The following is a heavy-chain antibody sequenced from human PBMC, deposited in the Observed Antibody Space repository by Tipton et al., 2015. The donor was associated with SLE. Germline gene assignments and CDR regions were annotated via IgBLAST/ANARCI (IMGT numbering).Heavy chain of an antibody. Sequence: TLSLTCTVSGGSISRYYWSWIRQPPGKGLEWIGYIYYSGRTKYNPSLESRVTISVDTSKNQFSLRLSSVTAADTAHYYCARVLLGLRQIGYWYFDLWGRGTLVTVSS. CDR3: ARVLLGLRQIGYWYFDL. D-gene: IGHD1-7*01. J-gene: IGHJ2*01. CDR2: IYYSGRT. CDR1: GGSISRYY. V-gene: IGHV4-59*12.